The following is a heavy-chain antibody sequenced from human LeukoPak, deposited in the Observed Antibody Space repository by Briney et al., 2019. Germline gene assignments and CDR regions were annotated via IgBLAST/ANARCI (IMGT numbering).Heavy chain of an antibody. J-gene: IGHJ4*02. CDR1: GFTFSSYS. Sequence: GGSLRLSCAASGFTFSSYSMNWVRQAPGKGLEWVSYISSSGSTIYYADSVKGRFTISRDNAKNSLYLQMNSLRAEDTAVYYCAREGDSSLDYWGQGTLVTVSS. CDR3: AREGDSSLDY. D-gene: IGHD3-22*01. CDR2: ISSSGSTI. V-gene: IGHV3-48*04.